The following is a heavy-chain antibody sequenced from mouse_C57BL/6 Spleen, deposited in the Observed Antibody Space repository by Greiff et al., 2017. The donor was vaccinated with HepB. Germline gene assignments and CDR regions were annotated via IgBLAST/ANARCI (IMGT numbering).Heavy chain of an antibody. CDR2: INPNNGGT. J-gene: IGHJ3*01. CDR1: GYTFTDYY. V-gene: IGHV1-26*01. CDR3: ARSPYGNYEAWFAY. D-gene: IGHD2-1*01. Sequence: EVQLQQSGPELVKPGASVKISCKASGYTFTDYYMNWVKQSHGKSLEWIGDINPNNGGTSYNQKFKGKATLTVDKSSSTAYMELRSLTSEDSAVYYCARSPYGNYEAWFAYWGQGTLVTVSA.